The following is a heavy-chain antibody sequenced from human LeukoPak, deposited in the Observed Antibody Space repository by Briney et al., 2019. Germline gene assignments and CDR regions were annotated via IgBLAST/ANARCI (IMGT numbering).Heavy chain of an antibody. D-gene: IGHD6-19*01. CDR2: IRYDGSNK. CDR1: GFTFSSYW. CDR3: AKIPSAVPGRGFDY. Sequence: SGGSLRLSCAASGFTFSSYWMSGVRQAPGKGLAWVAFIRYDGSNKYYADSVKGRFPSSRDNPKKTLYLQMNSLRAEDQAVYYFAKIPSAVPGRGFDYWGQGTLVTVSS. V-gene: IGHV3-30*02. J-gene: IGHJ4*02.